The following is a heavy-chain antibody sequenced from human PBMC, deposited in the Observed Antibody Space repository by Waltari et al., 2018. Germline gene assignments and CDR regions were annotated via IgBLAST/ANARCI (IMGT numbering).Heavy chain of an antibody. CDR1: GFSFDNYD. D-gene: IGHD5-12*01. V-gene: IGHV3-30-3*01. J-gene: IGHJ4*02. CDR3: ASVADSGYKTN. CDR2: ISYDANNQ. Sequence: QVQLVESGGGVVQPGRSLRLSCAASGFSFDNYDMHWVRQARGKGREWVAAISYDANNQYYTDSVKGRFTISRDNSKNLLYLQMNSLQTADTAVYYCASVADSGYKTNWGQGTLVTVSS.